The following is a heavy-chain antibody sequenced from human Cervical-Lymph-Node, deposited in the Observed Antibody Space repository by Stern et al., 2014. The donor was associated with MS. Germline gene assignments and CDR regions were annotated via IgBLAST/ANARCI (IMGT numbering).Heavy chain of an antibody. D-gene: IGHD3-10*01. Sequence: EVQLVEYGGALVQPGGSLRLSCVASGFTFRDYWMHWVRQTPGKGLVWAARMNRDATITNHADAVRGRFTISRDNARNTLYLQMNSLRAEDTAVYYCTKDTYGPEDYWGQGTSVTVSS. CDR3: TKDTYGPEDY. J-gene: IGHJ4*02. CDR1: GFTFRDYW. CDR2: MNRDATIT. V-gene: IGHV3-74*01.